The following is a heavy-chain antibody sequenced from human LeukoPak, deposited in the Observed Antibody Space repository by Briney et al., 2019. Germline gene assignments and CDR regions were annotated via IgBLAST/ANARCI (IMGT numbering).Heavy chain of an antibody. CDR3: AKGSREWELLDAFDI. D-gene: IGHD1-26*01. Sequence: GGSLRLSCAASGFTFSSYGMSWVRQAPGKGLEWVSGISGSGGRTDYAGSVKGRFIISRDNAKNTLFLQMNSLRAEDTAVYYCAKGSREWELLDAFDIWGQGTMVTVSS. J-gene: IGHJ3*02. V-gene: IGHV3-23*01. CDR1: GFTFSSYG. CDR2: ISGSGGRT.